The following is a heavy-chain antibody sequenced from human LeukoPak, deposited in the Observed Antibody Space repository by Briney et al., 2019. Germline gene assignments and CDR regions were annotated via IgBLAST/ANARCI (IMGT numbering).Heavy chain of an antibody. J-gene: IGHJ4*02. CDR1: GFTFSSYA. CDR3: ARQSYFDY. CDR2: IYPGDSDT. V-gene: IGHV5-51*01. Sequence: GGSLRLSCAASGFTFSSYAMSWVRQAPGKGLEWMGIIYPGDSDTRYSPSFQGQVTISADKSISTAYLQWSSLKASDTAMYYCARQSYFDYWGQGTLVTVSS.